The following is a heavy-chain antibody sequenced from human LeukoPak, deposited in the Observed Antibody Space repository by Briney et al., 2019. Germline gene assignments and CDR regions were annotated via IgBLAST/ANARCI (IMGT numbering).Heavy chain of an antibody. CDR3: ARHSSWRYCSSTSCYPAISFDY. V-gene: IGHV4-39*01. J-gene: IGHJ4*02. CDR1: GGSISSSSYY. D-gene: IGHD2-2*01. Sequence: SETLSLTCTVSGGSISSSSYYWGWIRQPPGKGLEWIGSIYYSGSTYYNPSLKSRVTISVGTSKNQFSLKLSSVTAADTAVYYCARHSSWRYCSSTSCYPAISFDYWGQGTLVTVSS. CDR2: IYYSGST.